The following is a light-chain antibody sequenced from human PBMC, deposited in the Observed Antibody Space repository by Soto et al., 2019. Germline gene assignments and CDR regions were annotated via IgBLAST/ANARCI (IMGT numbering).Light chain of an antibody. V-gene: IGLV1-40*01. CDR1: SSNIGAGYD. CDR3: QSYDSSLSGWV. Sequence: QSVLTQPPSVYGAPGQRVTTSCTGSSSNIGAGYDVHWYQQLPGTAPKLLIYGNSNRPSGVPDRFSGSKSGTSASLAITGLQAEDEAEYYCQSYDSSLSGWVFGGGTKLTVL. J-gene: IGLJ3*02. CDR2: GNS.